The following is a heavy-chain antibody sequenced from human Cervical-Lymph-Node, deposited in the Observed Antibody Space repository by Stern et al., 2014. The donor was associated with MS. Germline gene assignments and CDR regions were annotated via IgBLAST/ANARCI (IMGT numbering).Heavy chain of an antibody. J-gene: IGHJ5*02. CDR1: GYTFTSSY. V-gene: IGHV1-46*01. CDR2: INPSGGST. Sequence: QVQLVPSGAEVKQPGASVKVSCKASGYTFTSSYMHWVRQPPGQGLEWMGIINPSGGSTSYAQKFQGRVTMTRDTSTSTVYMELSSLRSEDTAVYYCARDAGRELLLRWFDPWGQGTLVTVSS. D-gene: IGHD1-26*01. CDR3: ARDAGRELLLRWFDP.